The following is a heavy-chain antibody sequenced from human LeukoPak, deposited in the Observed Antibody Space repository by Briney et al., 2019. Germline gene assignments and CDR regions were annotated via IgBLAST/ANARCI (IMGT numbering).Heavy chain of an antibody. D-gene: IGHD6-6*01. CDR1: GFTFSSYG. J-gene: IGHJ4*02. CDR2: ISYDGSNK. CDR3: AKVKGVARSSGYYFDY. Sequence: GGSLRLSCTASGFTFSSYGMHWVRQAPGKGLEWVAVISYDGSNKYYADSVKGRFTISRDNSKNTLYLQMNSLRAEDTAVYYCAKVKGVARSSGYYFDYWGQGTLVTVSS. V-gene: IGHV3-30*18.